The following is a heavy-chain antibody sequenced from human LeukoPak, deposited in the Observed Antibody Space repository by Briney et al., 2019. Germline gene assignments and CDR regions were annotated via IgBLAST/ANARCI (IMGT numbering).Heavy chain of an antibody. D-gene: IGHD3-10*01. CDR1: GFTFSSYA. Sequence: GGSLRLSCAASGFTFSSYAMHWVRQAPGKGLEWVAVISYDGSNKYHADSVKGRFTISRDNSKDTLYLQMNSLTAEDTAVYYCATGSTPGNGYYFDYWGQGALVTVSS. CDR2: ISYDGSNK. V-gene: IGHV3-30*04. CDR3: ATGSTPGNGYYFDY. J-gene: IGHJ4*02.